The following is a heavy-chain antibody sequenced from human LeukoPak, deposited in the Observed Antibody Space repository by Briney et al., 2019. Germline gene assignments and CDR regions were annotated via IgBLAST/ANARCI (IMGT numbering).Heavy chain of an antibody. CDR3: AVVSDCSSTSCYVNY. CDR2: INHSGST. CDR1: GGSFSGYY. V-gene: IGHV4-34*01. J-gene: IGHJ4*02. D-gene: IGHD2-2*01. Sequence: SETLSLTCAVYGGSFSGYYWSWIRQPPGKGLEWIGEINHSGSTNYNPSLKSRVTISVDTSKNQFSLKLSSVTAADTAVYYCAVVSDCSSTSCYVNYWGQGTPVTVSS.